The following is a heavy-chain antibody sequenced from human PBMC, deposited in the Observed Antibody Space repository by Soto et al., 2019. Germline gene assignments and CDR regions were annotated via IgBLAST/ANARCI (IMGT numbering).Heavy chain of an antibody. CDR1: GFTFSSYG. V-gene: IGHV3-30*18. J-gene: IGHJ4*02. CDR2: IAYDGSNK. Sequence: QVQLVESGGGVVQPGKSLRLSCAGSGFTFSSYGMDWVRQAPGKGLEWVAVIAYDGSNKYYADSVKGRFTISRDNSKNTLYLQMSSLRADDTAVYYCAKDRMGAGVRGYFDYWGQGNMFTVSS. CDR3: AKDRMGAGVRGYFDY. D-gene: IGHD3-10*01.